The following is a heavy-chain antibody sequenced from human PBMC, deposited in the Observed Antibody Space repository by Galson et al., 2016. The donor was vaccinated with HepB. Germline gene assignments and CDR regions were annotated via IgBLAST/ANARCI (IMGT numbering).Heavy chain of an antibody. D-gene: IGHD4-11*01. CDR3: ARHSNYINRVLTTMVGWFDT. CDR1: GYSFTSFW. V-gene: IGHV5-51*01. CDR2: IHPGDSET. J-gene: IGHJ5*02. Sequence: QSGAEVKKPGESLKIPCMGSGYSFTSFWIAWVRQTPGKGLEWMGSIHPGDSETKYSPSLQGQVTFSVDKSVNTAHLQWSSLKASDTAKYFCARHSNYINRVLTTMVGWFDTWGQGTPVIVSS.